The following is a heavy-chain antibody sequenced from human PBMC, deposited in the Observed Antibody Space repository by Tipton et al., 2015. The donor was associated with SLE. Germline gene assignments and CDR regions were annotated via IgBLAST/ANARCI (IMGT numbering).Heavy chain of an antibody. CDR3: ARDLGAGYFDY. CDR2: INPSGGST. Sequence: QVQLVQSGAEVKKPGASVKVSCKASGYTFTSYYIHWVRQAPGQGLEWMGIINPSGGSTTYAQKFQGRVTMTRDTSTSTVYMELSSLRSEDTVVYYCARDLGAGYFDYWGQGTLVTVSS. V-gene: IGHV1-46*03. CDR1: GYTFTSYY. J-gene: IGHJ4*02. D-gene: IGHD6-13*01.